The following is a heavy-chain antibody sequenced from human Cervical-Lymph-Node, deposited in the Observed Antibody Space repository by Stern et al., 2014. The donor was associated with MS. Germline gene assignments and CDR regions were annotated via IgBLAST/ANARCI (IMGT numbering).Heavy chain of an antibody. CDR1: GFPVSSNY. J-gene: IGHJ6*02. CDR3: ASSYYPGSGSSYGMDL. Sequence: EVQLVESGGDLVQPGGSLRLSCAASGFPVSSNYMSWVRQAPGKGLEWVSVIYTGGPSYYADSVKGRFTVSRHSSKNTLYLQMNSLREEDTAVYYCASSYYPGSGSSYGMDLWGPGTTVTVSS. D-gene: IGHD3-10*01. CDR2: IYTGGPS. V-gene: IGHV3-53*04.